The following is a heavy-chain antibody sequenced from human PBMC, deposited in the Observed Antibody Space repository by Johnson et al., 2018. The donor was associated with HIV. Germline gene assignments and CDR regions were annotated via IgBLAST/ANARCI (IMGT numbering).Heavy chain of an antibody. V-gene: IGHV3-15*05. CDR1: RFTFSNAW. CDR2: IKSKTDGGTT. Sequence: VQLVESGGGLVKPGGSLRLSCAASRFTFSNAWMSWVRQAPGKGLEWVGRIKSKTDGGTTDYAAPVKGRFTISRDDSKNTLYLQMNSLRVEDTALYYCAGVMYGWSSKSAAFDIWGQGTMVTVSS. J-gene: IGHJ3*02. CDR3: AGVMYGWSSKSAAFDI. D-gene: IGHD1-26*01.